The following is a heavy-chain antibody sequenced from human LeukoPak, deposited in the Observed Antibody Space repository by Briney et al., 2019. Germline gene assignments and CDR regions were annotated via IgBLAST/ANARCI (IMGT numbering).Heavy chain of an antibody. CDR1: GYTFTSYY. J-gene: IGHJ4*02. Sequence: ASVKVSCKASGYTFTSYYMHWVRQAPGQGLEWMGIINPSGGSTSYAQKFQGRVTMTRDTSTSTVYMELSSLRSEDTAVYYCARDHSYDFWSGPFDYWGQGTLVTVSS. D-gene: IGHD3-3*01. CDR2: INPSGGST. V-gene: IGHV1-46*01. CDR3: ARDHSYDFWSGPFDY.